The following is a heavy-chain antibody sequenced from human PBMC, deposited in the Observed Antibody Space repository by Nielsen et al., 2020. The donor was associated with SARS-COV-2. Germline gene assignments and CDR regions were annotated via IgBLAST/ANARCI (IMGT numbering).Heavy chain of an antibody. J-gene: IGHJ4*02. V-gene: IGHV3-30*03. CDR2: ISYDGSNK. Sequence: GGSLRLSCAASGFTFSSYGMHWVRQAPGKGLEWVAVISYDGSNKYYADSVKGRFTISRDNSKNTLYLQMNSLRAEDTAVYYCAREMSGVAGPDYWGQGTLVTVSS. D-gene: IGHD6-19*01. CDR1: GFTFSSYG. CDR3: AREMSGVAGPDY.